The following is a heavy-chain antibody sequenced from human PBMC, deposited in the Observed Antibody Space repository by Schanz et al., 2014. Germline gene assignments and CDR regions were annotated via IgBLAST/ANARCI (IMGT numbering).Heavy chain of an antibody. CDR1: GFTFSTSA. D-gene: IGHD3-10*01. Sequence: EVQLVESGGGLVEPGGSLRLSCEASGFTFSTSAMSWVRQAPGKGLEWVSSLGGSTGGIYDADSGRGRFTISRDNFKNRLYLQMNSLRLEDTAIYYCAKTLGGAGLTLYFDHWGQGSLVTVSS. V-gene: IGHV3-23*04. CDR2: LGGSTGGI. CDR3: AKTLGGAGLTLYFDH. J-gene: IGHJ4*02.